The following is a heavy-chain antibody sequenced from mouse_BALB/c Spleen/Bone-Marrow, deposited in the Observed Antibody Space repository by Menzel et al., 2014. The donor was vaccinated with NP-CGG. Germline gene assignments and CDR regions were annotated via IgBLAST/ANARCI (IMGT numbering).Heavy chain of an antibody. V-gene: IGHV1S81*02. CDR2: MDPNTGRT. CDR3: ARINGYDY. D-gene: IGHD2-2*01. Sequence: VQLQQSGAELVKPGASVKLSCKASGYTFTSYWMHWVKQRPGQGLEWIGEMDPNTGRTDYHKKFKSQVSLTVDKSSSTAYMHLSSLTSEDSAVYYCARINGYDYWGQGTTLTVSS. CDR1: GYTFTSYW. J-gene: IGHJ2*01.